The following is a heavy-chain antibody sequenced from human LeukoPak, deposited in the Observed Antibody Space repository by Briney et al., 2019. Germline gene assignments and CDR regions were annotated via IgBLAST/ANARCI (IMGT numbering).Heavy chain of an antibody. V-gene: IGHV3-23*01. CDR3: ARDSGDGDYEPLDS. Sequence: GGSLRLSCAASGFSFSTYSFSWVRQAPGKGLEWVSGISASGGDTFYADSVKGRFTISRDNSKNTLYLQMNSLRVEDTAMYYCARDSGDGDYEPLDSWGQGTLVIVSS. J-gene: IGHJ4*02. CDR1: GFSFSTYS. D-gene: IGHD4-17*01. CDR2: ISASGGDT.